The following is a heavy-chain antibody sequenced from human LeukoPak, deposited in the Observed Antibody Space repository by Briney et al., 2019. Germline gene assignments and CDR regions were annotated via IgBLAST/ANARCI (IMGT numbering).Heavy chain of an antibody. CDR3: TTTYYGSGSPSI. CDR2: IKSKTDGGTT. J-gene: IGHJ4*02. Sequence: PGGSLRLSCAASGFTFSNAWMSWVRQAPGKGLEWVGRIKSKTDGGTTDYAAPVEGRFTISRDDSKNTLYLQMNSLKTEDTAVYYCTTTYYGSGSPSIWGQGTLVTVSS. CDR1: GFTFSNAW. D-gene: IGHD3-10*01. V-gene: IGHV3-15*01.